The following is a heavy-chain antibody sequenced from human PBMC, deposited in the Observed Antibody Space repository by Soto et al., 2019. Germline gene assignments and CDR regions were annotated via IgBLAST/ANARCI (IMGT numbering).Heavy chain of an antibody. J-gene: IGHJ6*02. CDR3: ATDFSGSRDYYYYGMDV. CDR2: FDPEDGET. V-gene: IGHV1-24*01. CDR1: GYTLTELS. Sequence: ASVKVSCKVSGYTLTELSMHWVRQAPGKGLEWMGGFDPEDGETIYAQKFQGRVTMTEDTSTDTAYMELSSLRSEDTAVYYCATDFSGSRDYYYYGMDVWGQGTTVTVS. D-gene: IGHD1-26*01.